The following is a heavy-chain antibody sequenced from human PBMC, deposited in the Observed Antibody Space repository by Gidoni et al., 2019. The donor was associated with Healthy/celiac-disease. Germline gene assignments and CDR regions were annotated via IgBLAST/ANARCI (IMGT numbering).Heavy chain of an antibody. Sequence: QVQLQESGPGLVKPSQTLSLTCTVSGGSISSGGYYWSWIRQHPGKGLEWSGYIYYSGSTYYNPSLKSRVTISVDTSKNQFSLKLSSVTAADTAVYYCARGTIVVVPAAPPYNWFDPWGQGTLVTVSS. CDR3: ARGTIVVVPAAPPYNWFDP. CDR1: GGSISSGGYY. D-gene: IGHD2-2*01. V-gene: IGHV4-31*03. CDR2: IYYSGST. J-gene: IGHJ5*02.